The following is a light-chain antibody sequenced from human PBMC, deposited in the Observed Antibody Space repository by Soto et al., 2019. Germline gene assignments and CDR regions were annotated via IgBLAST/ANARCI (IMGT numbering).Light chain of an antibody. CDR2: EVS. CDR1: SSDVGDYNY. CDR3: SSYIGSSTWG. Sequence: QSALTQPASVSGSPGQSITISCTGTSSDVGDYNYVSWYQQHPGKAPKLMIYEVSNRPSGVSNRFSGSKSGNTASLTISGLQAEDEAEYYCSSYIGSSTWGFGGGTKLTVL. V-gene: IGLV2-14*01. J-gene: IGLJ3*02.